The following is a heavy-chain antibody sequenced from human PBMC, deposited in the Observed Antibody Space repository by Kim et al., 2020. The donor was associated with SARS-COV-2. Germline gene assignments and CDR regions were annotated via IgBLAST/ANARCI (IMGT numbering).Heavy chain of an antibody. CDR2: FDPEDGET. J-gene: IGHJ5*02. D-gene: IGHD6-13*01. Sequence: ASVKVSGKVSGYTLTELSMHWVRQAPGKGLEWMGGFDPEDGETIYAQKFQGRVTMTEDTSTDTAYMELSSLRSEDTAVYYCATERQLVRGRGWFDPWGQGTLVTVSS. CDR3: ATERQLVRGRGWFDP. V-gene: IGHV1-24*01. CDR1: GYTLTELS.